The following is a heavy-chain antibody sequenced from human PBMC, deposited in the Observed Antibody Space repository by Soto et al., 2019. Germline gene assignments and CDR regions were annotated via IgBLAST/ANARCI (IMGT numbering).Heavy chain of an antibody. V-gene: IGHV3-64D*08. D-gene: IGHD3-10*01. CDR1: GFTFSSYA. Sequence: GGSLRLSCSASGFTFSSYAMHWVRQAPGKGLEYVSAISSNGGSTYYADSVKGRFTISRDNSKNTLYLQMSSLRAEDTAVYYCVKDGTYYYGSGSRNWFDPWGQGTLVTVSS. J-gene: IGHJ5*02. CDR2: ISSNGGST. CDR3: VKDGTYYYGSGSRNWFDP.